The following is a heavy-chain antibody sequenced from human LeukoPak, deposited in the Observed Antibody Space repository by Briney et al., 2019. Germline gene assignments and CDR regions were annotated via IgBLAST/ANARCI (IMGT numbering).Heavy chain of an antibody. V-gene: IGHV4-39*01. D-gene: IGHD3-3*01. J-gene: IGHJ4*02. CDR3: ARQLGYYDFWSGYYTGNYFDY. CDR2: IYYSGST. Sequence: SETLSLTCTVSGGSISSSSYYWGWIRRPPGKGLEWIGSIYYSGSTYYNPSLKSRVTISVDTSKNQFSLKLSSVTAADTAVYYCARQLGYYDFWSGYYTGNYFDYWGQGTLVTVSS. CDR1: GGSISSSSYY.